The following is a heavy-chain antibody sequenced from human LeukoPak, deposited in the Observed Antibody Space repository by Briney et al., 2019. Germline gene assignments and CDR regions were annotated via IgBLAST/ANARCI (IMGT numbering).Heavy chain of an antibody. J-gene: IGHJ4*02. CDR3: ARDRGDYDSSGYYFDY. V-gene: IGHV4-4*02. CDR2: IYHSGST. D-gene: IGHD3-22*01. CDR1: GGSINSSNW. Sequence: SETLSLTCAVSGGSINSSNWWSWVRQPPGKGLEWIGEIYHSGSTNYNPSLKSRVTISVDKSKNQFSLKLSSVTAADTAVYYCARDRGDYDSSGYYFDYWGQGTLVTVSS.